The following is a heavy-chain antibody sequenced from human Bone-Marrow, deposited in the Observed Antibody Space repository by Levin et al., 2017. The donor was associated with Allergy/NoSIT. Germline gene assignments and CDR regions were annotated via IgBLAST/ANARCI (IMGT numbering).Heavy chain of an antibody. CDR1: GYTFTSYY. J-gene: IGHJ4*02. CDR2: INPSGGST. D-gene: IGHD6-19*01. Sequence: ASVKVSCKASGYTFTSYYMHWVRQAPGQGLEWMGIINPSGGSTSYAQKFQGRVTMTRDTSTSTVYMELSSLRSEDTAVYYCARDRGSSGWYVWEYFDYWGQGTLVTVSS. CDR3: ARDRGSSGWYVWEYFDY. V-gene: IGHV1-46*01.